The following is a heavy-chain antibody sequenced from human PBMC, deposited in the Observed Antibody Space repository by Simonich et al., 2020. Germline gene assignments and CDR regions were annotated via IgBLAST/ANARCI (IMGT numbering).Heavy chain of an antibody. Sequence: EVQLVESGGGLVKPGGSLRLSCAASGFTFSSYSMNGVRQATGKGLEWVSSISSSSSYIYYADSVKGRFPTSRDNAKYSLYLQMNSLRAEDTAVYYCARWIAVAGTGAYGMDVWGQGTTVTVSS. CDR1: GFTFSSYS. D-gene: IGHD6-19*01. CDR2: ISSSSSYI. J-gene: IGHJ6*02. V-gene: IGHV3-21*01. CDR3: ARWIAVAGTGAYGMDV.